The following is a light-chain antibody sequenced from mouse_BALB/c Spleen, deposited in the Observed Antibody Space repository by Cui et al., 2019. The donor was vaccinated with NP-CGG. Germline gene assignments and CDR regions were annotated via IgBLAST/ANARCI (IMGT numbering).Light chain of an antibody. CDR2: GTN. CDR3: ALWYSNHWV. V-gene: IGLV1*01. Sequence: QAVVTQESALTTSPGETVKLTCRSSTGAVTTSNYANWVQEKPDHFFTGLIGGTNNRAPGVPARFSGSLIGDKAALTITGAQTEDEAIYFCALWYSNHWVFGGGTKLTVL. J-gene: IGLJ1*01. CDR1: TGAVTTSNY.